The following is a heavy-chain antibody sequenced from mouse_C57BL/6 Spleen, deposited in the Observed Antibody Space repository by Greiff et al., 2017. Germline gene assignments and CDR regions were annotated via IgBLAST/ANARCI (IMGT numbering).Heavy chain of an antibody. D-gene: IGHD4-1*01. Sequence: QVQLQQPGAELVKPGASVQMSCKASGYTFTSYWITWVKQRPGQGLEWIGDIYPGSGSTNYNEKFKSKATLTVDTSACTAYMQLSSLTSEVSAVYYCSREGTGGFAYWGQGTLVTVSA. V-gene: IGHV1-55*01. CDR2: IYPGSGST. J-gene: IGHJ3*01. CDR1: GYTFTSYW. CDR3: SREGTGGFAY.